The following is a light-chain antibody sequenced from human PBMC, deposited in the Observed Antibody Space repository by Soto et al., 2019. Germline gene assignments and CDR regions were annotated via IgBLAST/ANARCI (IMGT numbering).Light chain of an antibody. Sequence: DIVLTQTPATLSLSPGERATFSCRASEGVSAYLNWYQHKPGQPPRLLIYDTSKRATGIPDRFSGSRSRTDFTLTISSLESEDFAVYYCQLRRTVMYTFGQGTKVDIK. J-gene: IGKJ2*01. V-gene: IGKV3D-11*01. CDR3: QLRRTVMYT. CDR1: EGVSAY. CDR2: DTS.